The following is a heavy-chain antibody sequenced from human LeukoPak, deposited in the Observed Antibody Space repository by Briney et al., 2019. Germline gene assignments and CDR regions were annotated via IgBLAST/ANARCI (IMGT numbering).Heavy chain of an antibody. Sequence: GGALRLSCAASGVTFSSDWMSWGRQAPGKGGGRGAHINQDGREKYYVESVEGGVTISREKAKKTLYMQKNSVRAEDTAVYYCASNHLRAPHSSGYGEGYWGQGTLVTVSS. D-gene: IGHD3-22*01. J-gene: IGHJ4*02. CDR1: GVTFSSDW. V-gene: IGHV3-7*01. CDR3: ASNHLRAPHSSGYGEGY. CDR2: INQDGREK.